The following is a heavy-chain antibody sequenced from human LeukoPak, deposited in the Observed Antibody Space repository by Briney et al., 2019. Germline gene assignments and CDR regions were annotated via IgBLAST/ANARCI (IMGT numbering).Heavy chain of an antibody. CDR1: GDSLSSNSAA. V-gene: IGHV6-1*01. D-gene: IGHD3-22*01. CDR3: ARALESVDSYYFDY. CDR2: TYCRSKWYN. J-gene: IGHJ4*02. Sequence: SQTLSLTCDISGDSLSSNSAAWKWMTQSPSRGLMWLGRTYCRSKWYNGYAVTMKGRITINPDTSKNQFSLQLNSVTPEDTAVYYCARALESVDSYYFDYWGQGTLVTVSS.